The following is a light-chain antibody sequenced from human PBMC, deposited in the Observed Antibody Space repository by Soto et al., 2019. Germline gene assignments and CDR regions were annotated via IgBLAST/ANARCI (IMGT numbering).Light chain of an antibody. CDR1: QSISSW. V-gene: IGKV1-5*03. J-gene: IGKJ1*01. CDR3: QQYNSYPWT. CDR2: KAS. Sequence: DIQMTQSPSTLSASVGARVPITCRARQSISSWLAWYQQKPGKAPKALIYKASSLEGGVPSRFSGSGSGTEFTLTISSLQPDDFATYYCQQYNSYPWTFGQGTKVDIK.